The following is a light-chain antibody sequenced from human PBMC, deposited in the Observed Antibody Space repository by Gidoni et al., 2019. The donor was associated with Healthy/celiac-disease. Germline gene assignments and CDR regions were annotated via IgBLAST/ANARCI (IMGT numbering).Light chain of an antibody. CDR3: QQYGSFYT. V-gene: IGKV3-20*01. CDR1: QSVSSSY. J-gene: IGKJ2*01. CDR2: GAS. Sequence: EIVLTQSPGTLSLSPGERATLSCRASQSVSSSYLAWYQQKPGQAPRLLIYGASSRATGITDRFSGSGSGTDFTLTISRLEPEDFAVYYCQQYGSFYTFGQGTKLEIK.